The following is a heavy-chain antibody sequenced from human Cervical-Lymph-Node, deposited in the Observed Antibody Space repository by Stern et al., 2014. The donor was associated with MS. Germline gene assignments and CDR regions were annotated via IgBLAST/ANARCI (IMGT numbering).Heavy chain of an antibody. CDR1: GYTFTSYA. D-gene: IGHD3-22*01. J-gene: IGHJ4*02. V-gene: IGHV7-4-1*02. CDR3: ARAPYDSGLPFDY. CDR2: IKTNTGNP. Sequence: MQLEESGSELKKPGASVKVSCKASGYTFTSYAMNWVRQAPGQGLEWMGWIKTNTGNPTYAPGFTGRVDFSLDTSVSTAYLQISSLKAEDTAVYYCARAPYDSGLPFDYWGQGTLVTVSS.